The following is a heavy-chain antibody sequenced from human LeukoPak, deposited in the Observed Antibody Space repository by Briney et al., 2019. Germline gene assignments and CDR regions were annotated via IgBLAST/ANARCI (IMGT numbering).Heavy chain of an antibody. D-gene: IGHD3-22*01. CDR2: ITWDSTNT. V-gene: IGHV3-9*01. CDR3: ARASYYYDTSGLGAFDI. J-gene: IGHJ3*02. Sequence: GGPLRLSCAASGFIFNDHAMYWVRQPPGKGPEWVSAITWDSTNTGYADSVKGQFTISRDNAKNSLYLQMNSLRPEDTALYYCARASYYYDTSGLGAFDIWGQGTMVTVSS. CDR1: GFIFNDHA.